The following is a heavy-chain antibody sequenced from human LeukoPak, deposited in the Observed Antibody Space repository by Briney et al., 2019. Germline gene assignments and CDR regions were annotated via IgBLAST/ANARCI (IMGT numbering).Heavy chain of an antibody. CDR2: IKPNSGGT. Sequence: ASVKASCKASGYTFTGYYMHWVRQAPGQGLEWMGWIKPNSGGTNYAQKFQGWVTMTRDTSISTAYMELSRLRSDDTAVYYCARSAPTSYCSSTSCYEGGFDPWGQGTLVTVSS. V-gene: IGHV1-2*04. J-gene: IGHJ5*02. CDR1: GYTFTGYY. D-gene: IGHD2-2*01. CDR3: ARSAPTSYCSSTSCYEGGFDP.